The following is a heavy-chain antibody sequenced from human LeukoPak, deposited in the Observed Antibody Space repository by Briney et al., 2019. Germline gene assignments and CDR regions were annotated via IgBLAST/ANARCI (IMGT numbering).Heavy chain of an antibody. V-gene: IGHV5-51*01. Sequence: GESLKISCSGSGYSFTSYWIGWVRQMPGKGLEWMGIIYPGDSDTRYSPSFQGQVTISADKSISTAYLQWSSLKASDAAMYYCARVSRGGDYYYYGMDVWGQGTTVTVSS. CDR2: IYPGDSDT. CDR1: GYSFTSYW. CDR3: ARVSRGGDYYYYGMDV. D-gene: IGHD3-10*01. J-gene: IGHJ6*02.